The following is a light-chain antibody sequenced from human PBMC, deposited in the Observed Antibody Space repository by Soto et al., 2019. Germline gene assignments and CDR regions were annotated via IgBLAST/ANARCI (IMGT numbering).Light chain of an antibody. V-gene: IGKV1-5*03. CDR3: QQYNDNWT. CDR2: KAS. Sequence: DIQMTQSPSTLSASVGDRVTITSRASQSISSWLAWHQQKPGKAPRLLIYKASNLESGVPSRFSGSGSGTEFTLTITSLQRDDSATYYCQQYNDNWTFGQGTKVEIK. CDR1: QSISSW. J-gene: IGKJ1*01.